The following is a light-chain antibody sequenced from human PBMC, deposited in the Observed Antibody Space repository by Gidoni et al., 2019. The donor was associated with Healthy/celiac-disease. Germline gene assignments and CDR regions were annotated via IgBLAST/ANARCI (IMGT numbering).Light chain of an antibody. Sequence: SYELPQPPSVSVSPGQTASITCSGDTLGDKYAYWYQQKPGQSPVLVIYQYSKRPSGLPERFSGSNSGNTATLTISGTQAMDEADYYCQAWDSSTGVFGGGTKLTVL. V-gene: IGLV3-1*01. CDR1: TLGDKY. J-gene: IGLJ2*01. CDR2: QYS. CDR3: QAWDSSTGV.